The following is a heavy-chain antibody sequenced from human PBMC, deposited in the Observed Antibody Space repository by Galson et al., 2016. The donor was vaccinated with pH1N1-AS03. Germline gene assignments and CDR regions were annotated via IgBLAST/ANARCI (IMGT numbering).Heavy chain of an antibody. CDR2: ISGGSDGT. CDR3: AKESSSWSDHFDY. J-gene: IGHJ4*02. CDR1: GFMFSSYA. Sequence: SLRLSCAASGFMFSSYAMSWVRQAPGKGLEWVSAISGGSDGTEYADSVKGRFTISRDNSKNTLFLQMNSLRAEDTAVYYCAKESSSWSDHFDYWGQGILVTVSS. D-gene: IGHD6-13*01. V-gene: IGHV3-23*01.